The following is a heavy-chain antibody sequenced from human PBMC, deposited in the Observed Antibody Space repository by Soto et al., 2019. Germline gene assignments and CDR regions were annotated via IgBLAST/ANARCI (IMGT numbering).Heavy chain of an antibody. CDR2: VANDGSNQ. D-gene: IGHD6-13*01. CDR1: GFTFSSYG. Sequence: QVQLVESGGGVVQPGRSLRLSCAASGFTFSSYGMQWVRQSPGEGPEWVAIVANDGSNQYYAESVKGRFTISRDNSKTTVFLGMDSLRPEDTAVYYWARSSGGSSGYPPDYWGQGTLVTVSS. CDR3: ARSSGGSSGYPPDY. V-gene: IGHV3-30*03. J-gene: IGHJ4*02.